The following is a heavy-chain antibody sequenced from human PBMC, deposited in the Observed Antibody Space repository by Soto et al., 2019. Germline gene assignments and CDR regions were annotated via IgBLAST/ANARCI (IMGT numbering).Heavy chain of an antibody. J-gene: IGHJ4*02. V-gene: IGHV3-11*06. Sequence: GGSLILSCAASGFTFSGYYMSWIRHAPGKGLEWVSYISSSSSYTNYADSVKGRFTISRDNAKNSLYLQMNSLRAEDTAVYYCARDLWWGSGYFDYWGQGTLVTVSS. CDR2: ISSSSSYT. D-gene: IGHD3-10*01. CDR1: GFTFSGYY. CDR3: ARDLWWGSGYFDY.